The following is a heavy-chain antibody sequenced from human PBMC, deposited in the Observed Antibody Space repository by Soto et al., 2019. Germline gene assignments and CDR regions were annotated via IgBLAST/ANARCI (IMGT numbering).Heavy chain of an antibody. D-gene: IGHD3-3*01. V-gene: IGHV3-48*03. CDR2: ISSSGSTI. CDR1: RFTFSTYE. CDR3: ARAFVYYYYGMDV. Sequence: GSLGLSCAAARFTFSTYEMNWVRQAPGKGLEWVSYISSSGSTIYYADSVKGRFTISRDNAKNSLYLQMNSLRAEDAAVYYCARAFVYYYYGMDVWGQGSTVTVTS. J-gene: IGHJ6*02.